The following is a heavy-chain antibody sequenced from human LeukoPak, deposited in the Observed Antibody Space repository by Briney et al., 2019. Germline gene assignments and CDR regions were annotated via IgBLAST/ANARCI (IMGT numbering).Heavy chain of an antibody. V-gene: IGHV3-23*01. Sequence: GGSLRLSCAASGFTFSSYAMDWVRQAPGKGLEWVSATGSTGVSTFYADSVKGRLTVSRDNSKNTLSLQMNSLRAEDTAVYYCAKDPGVVPAHYFDYWGQGILVTVSS. D-gene: IGHD2-2*01. CDR3: AKDPGVVPAHYFDY. CDR2: TGSTGVST. J-gene: IGHJ4*02. CDR1: GFTFSSYA.